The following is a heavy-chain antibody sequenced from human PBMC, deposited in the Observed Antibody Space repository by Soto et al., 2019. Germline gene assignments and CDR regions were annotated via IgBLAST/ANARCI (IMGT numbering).Heavy chain of an antibody. CDR1: GFTFSNYA. J-gene: IGHJ1*01. D-gene: IGHD6-13*01. CDR3: AREVEQLPAQYFQH. Sequence: EVQLLESGGGLVQPGGSLRLSCAASGFTFSNYAMSWVRQAPGKGLVWVSAITGSGGSPYYADSVKGRFTISRDNSKNTLYLQMNNLRAEDTALYYCAREVEQLPAQYFQHWGQGTLVSVSS. V-gene: IGHV3-23*01. CDR2: ITGSGGSP.